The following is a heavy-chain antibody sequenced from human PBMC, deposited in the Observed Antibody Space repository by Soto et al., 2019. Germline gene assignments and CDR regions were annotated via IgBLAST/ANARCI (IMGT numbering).Heavy chain of an antibody. D-gene: IGHD4-17*01. CDR2: IWNDGSNK. CDR3: AKLTTVTTDGYFDY. V-gene: IGHV3-33*06. J-gene: IGHJ4*02. CDR1: GFIFSTYG. Sequence: QVQLVESGGGVVQPGRSLRLSCAASGFIFSTYGMHWVRQAPGKGLEWVAVIWNDGSNKQYADSVKGRFTISRDNSENTMYLQMNSLRSEDTAVYYCAKLTTVTTDGYFDYWGQGTLVTVSS.